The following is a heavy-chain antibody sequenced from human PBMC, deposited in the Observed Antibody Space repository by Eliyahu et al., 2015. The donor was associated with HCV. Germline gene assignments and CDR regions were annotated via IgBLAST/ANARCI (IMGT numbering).Heavy chain of an antibody. V-gene: IGHV3-7*05. CDR1: GFXFSTYW. CDR3: ARDGGVAASNTVGHFDG. J-gene: IGHJ4*02. CDR2: IKPDGSDK. Sequence: EVQLVESGGGLVQPGGSLGLSCAASGFXFSTYWMSWVRQAPGKGLXWVADIKPDGSDKYYVDSVKGRFTISRDNAKNSLYLQMHSLRAEDTAVYYCARDGGVAASNTVGHFDGWGQGTLVTVSS. D-gene: IGHD6-13*01.